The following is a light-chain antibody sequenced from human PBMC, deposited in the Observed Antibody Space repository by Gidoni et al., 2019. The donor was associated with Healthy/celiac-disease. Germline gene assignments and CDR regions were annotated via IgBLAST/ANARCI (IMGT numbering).Light chain of an antibody. CDR3: QQSYSTPRS. CDR2: AAS. CDR1: QSISSY. V-gene: IGKV1-39*01. J-gene: IGKJ1*01. Sequence: IQMTQSPSSLSASVGDRVTITCRASQSISSYLNWYQQKPGKAPKLLIYAASSLQSGVPSRFSGSGSGTDFTLTISSLLPEDFATYYCQQSYSTPRSFGQGTKVEIK.